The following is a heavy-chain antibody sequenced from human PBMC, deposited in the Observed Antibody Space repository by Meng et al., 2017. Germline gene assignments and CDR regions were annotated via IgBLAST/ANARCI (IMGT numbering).Heavy chain of an antibody. Sequence: QGQLVQSGAEGKKPGASVKVSCEASGYTLSSDGFSWVRQAPGQGLEWLGWINTYNGKTDYAQKFQGRITMTTDTCTSTAYMELRNLRSDDTAVYYCATRGNPYLNCWGQGTLVTVSS. CDR1: GYTLSSDG. CDR3: ATRGNPYLNC. CDR2: INTYNGKT. J-gene: IGHJ4*02. V-gene: IGHV1-18*01.